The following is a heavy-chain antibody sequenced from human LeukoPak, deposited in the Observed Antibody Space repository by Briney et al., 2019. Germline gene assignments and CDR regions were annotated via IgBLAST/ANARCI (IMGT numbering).Heavy chain of an antibody. V-gene: IGHV1-18*01. D-gene: IGHD1-26*01. Sequence: ASVKVSCMASGYTFTSYGISWVRQAPGQGLEWMGWISAYNGNTNYAQKLQGRVTMTTDTSTSTAYMELRSLRSDDTAVYYCAREFGGWELSYYFDYWGQGTLVTVSS. CDR2: ISAYNGNT. CDR1: GYTFTSYG. CDR3: AREFGGWELSYYFDY. J-gene: IGHJ4*02.